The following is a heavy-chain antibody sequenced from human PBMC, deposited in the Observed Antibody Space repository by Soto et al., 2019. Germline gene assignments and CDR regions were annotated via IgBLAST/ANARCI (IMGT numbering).Heavy chain of an antibody. V-gene: IGHV4-59*01. CDR3: ARVSSWFDFDY. Sequence: PSETLPLTCPFSGGSISSYYWSWIRQPPGKGLEWIGYIYYSGSTNYNPSLKSRVTISVDTSKNQFSLKLSSVTAADTAVYYCARVSSWFDFDYWGQGTLVTVSS. CDR2: IYYSGST. CDR1: GGSISSYY. J-gene: IGHJ4*02. D-gene: IGHD6-13*01.